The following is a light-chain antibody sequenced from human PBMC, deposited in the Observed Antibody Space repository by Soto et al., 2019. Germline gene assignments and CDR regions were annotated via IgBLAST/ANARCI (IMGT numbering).Light chain of an antibody. V-gene: IGLV2-14*01. CDR1: SSDVGGYNY. CDR3: SSYTRSSTLVV. J-gene: IGLJ2*01. Sequence: QSALTQPASVSGSPGQSITISCTGTSSDVGGYNYVSWYQQHPGKAPKLMIYDVNNRPSGVSNRFSGSKSGNTASLTISGLQAEDEAHYYCSSYTRSSTLVVFGGGTKLTVL. CDR2: DVN.